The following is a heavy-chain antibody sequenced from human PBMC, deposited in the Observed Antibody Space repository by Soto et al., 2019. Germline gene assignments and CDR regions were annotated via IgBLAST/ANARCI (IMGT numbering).Heavy chain of an antibody. V-gene: IGHV4-59*01. J-gene: IGHJ4*02. Sequence: SETLSLTCTVSGGSISSYYWSWIRQPPGKGLEWIGHIYYSGSTNYNPSLKSRVTISVDTSKNQFSLKLSSVTAADTAVYYCARGIYDSTGYFVYWGQGILVTVSS. CDR1: GGSISSYY. CDR2: IYYSGST. D-gene: IGHD3-22*01. CDR3: ARGIYDSTGYFVY.